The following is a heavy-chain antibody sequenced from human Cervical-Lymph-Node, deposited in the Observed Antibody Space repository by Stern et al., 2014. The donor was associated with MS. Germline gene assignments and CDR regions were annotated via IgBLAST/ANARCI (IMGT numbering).Heavy chain of an antibody. CDR3: TKGANDAFDI. D-gene: IGHD4/OR15-4a*01. Sequence: EVQLVESGRGLAQPGGSLKLSGAASGFTFDDYVMHWVRQTPDKGLEWVSGISWNSVSIGYADSVKGRFTISRDNAKNSLYLQMNSLRPEDTALYYCTKGANDAFDIWGQGTKVTVSS. CDR1: GFTFDDYV. J-gene: IGHJ3*02. CDR2: ISWNSVSI. V-gene: IGHV3-9*01.